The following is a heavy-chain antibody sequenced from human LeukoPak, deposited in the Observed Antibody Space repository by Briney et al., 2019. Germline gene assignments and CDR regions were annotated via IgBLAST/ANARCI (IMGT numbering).Heavy chain of an antibody. CDR2: ISGSGGST. Sequence: GGSLRLSCAASGFTFSSYAMSWVRQAPGKGLEWVSAISGSGGSTYYADSVKGRFTISRDNSKNTLYLQMSSLRAEDTAVYYCAKDLPDTAMVTVAGFFDYWGQGTLVTVSS. J-gene: IGHJ4*02. CDR3: AKDLPDTAMVTVAGFFDY. CDR1: GFTFSSYA. D-gene: IGHD5-18*01. V-gene: IGHV3-23*01.